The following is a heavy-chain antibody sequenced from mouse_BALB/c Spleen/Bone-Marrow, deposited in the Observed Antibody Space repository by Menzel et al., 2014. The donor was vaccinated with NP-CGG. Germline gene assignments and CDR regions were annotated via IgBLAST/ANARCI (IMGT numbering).Heavy chain of an antibody. Sequence: DVQLVVFGGGLVQHGGSLRLSYATSGFTSTDNYMIWVSQPPGKALEWLGFIRNKANGYTTEYSASVKGRFTISKDNSQSILYLQINTLRAEDSAYCYSARDSDWFAYWGQGTLVTVSA. CDR3: ARDSDWFAY. V-gene: IGHV7-3*02. CDR1: GFTSTDNY. J-gene: IGHJ3*01. CDR2: IRNKANGYTT.